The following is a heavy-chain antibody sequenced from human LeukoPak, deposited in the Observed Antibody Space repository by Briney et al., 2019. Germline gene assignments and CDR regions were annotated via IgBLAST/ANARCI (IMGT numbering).Heavy chain of an antibody. V-gene: IGHV3-30*03. J-gene: IGHJ3*02. Sequence: GGSLRLSCAASGFTFSSYAMHWVRQAPGKGLEWVAVISYDGSNKYYVDSVKGRFTISRDNSRNTVFLQMNSLRAEDTAVYYCARSILGTFDAFDIWGQGTMVTVFS. CDR3: ARSILGTFDAFDI. D-gene: IGHD2-21*01. CDR2: ISYDGSNK. CDR1: GFTFSSYA.